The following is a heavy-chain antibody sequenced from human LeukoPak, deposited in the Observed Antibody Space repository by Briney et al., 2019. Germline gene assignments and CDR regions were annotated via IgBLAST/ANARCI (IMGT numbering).Heavy chain of an antibody. Sequence: GSLRLSCAASGFTFSSYGMHWVRQAPGKGLEGVAFIRYDGSNKYYADSVKGRFTISRDNSKNTLYLQMNSLRAEDTAVYYCATSNDFWSGYSNYYYYYYMDVWRKGTTVTVSS. D-gene: IGHD3-3*01. CDR3: ATSNDFWSGYSNYYYYYYMDV. J-gene: IGHJ6*03. V-gene: IGHV3-30*02. CDR1: GFTFSSYG. CDR2: IRYDGSNK.